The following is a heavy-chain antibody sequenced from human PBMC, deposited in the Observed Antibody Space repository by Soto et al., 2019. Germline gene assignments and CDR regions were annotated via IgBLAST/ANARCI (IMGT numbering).Heavy chain of an antibody. D-gene: IGHD2-2*01. V-gene: IGHV1-3*01. Sequence: ASVKVSCKASGYTFTSYAMHWVRQAPGQRLEWMGWINAGNGNTKYSQKFQGRVTITRDTSASTAYMELSSLRSEDTAVYYCAREDIVVVPAAPTIYYYYYGMEVWGQGTTVTVSS. J-gene: IGHJ6*01. CDR1: GYTFTSYA. CDR3: AREDIVVVPAAPTIYYYYYGMEV. CDR2: INAGNGNT.